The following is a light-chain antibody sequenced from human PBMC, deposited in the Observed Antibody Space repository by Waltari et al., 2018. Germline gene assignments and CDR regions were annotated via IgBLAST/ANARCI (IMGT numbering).Light chain of an antibody. J-gene: IGLJ2*01. CDR3: CSYAGRYTHVV. V-gene: IGLV2-11*01. CDR1: NSDVGRYDY. Sequence: QSALTQPRSVSGSPGQSVTISCTGTNSDVGRYDYVSWYQHHPGKASKLIICDVTTRPSGVPDRFSGSKSGNTASLTISGLQAEDEADYYCCSYAGRYTHVVFGGGTKLTVL. CDR2: DVT.